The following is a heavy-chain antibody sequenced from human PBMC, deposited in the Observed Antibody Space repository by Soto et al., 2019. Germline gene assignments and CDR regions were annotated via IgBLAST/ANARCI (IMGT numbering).Heavy chain of an antibody. CDR1: GFTFSSYA. D-gene: IGHD6-19*01. CDR3: AKVPPRSIAVADPSDY. CDR2: ISGSGGST. Sequence: PGGSLRLSCAASGFTFSSYAMSWVRQAPGKGLEWVSAISGSGGSTYYADSVKGRFTISRDNSKNTLYLQMNSLRAEDTAVYYCAKVPPRSIAVADPSDYWGQGTLVTVSS. V-gene: IGHV3-23*01. J-gene: IGHJ4*02.